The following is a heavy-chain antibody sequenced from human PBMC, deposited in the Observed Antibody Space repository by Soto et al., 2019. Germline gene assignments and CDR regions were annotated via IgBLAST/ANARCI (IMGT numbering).Heavy chain of an antibody. D-gene: IGHD3-3*01. CDR2: ISSSGSTI. CDR1: GFTFSDYY. Sequence: GGSLRLSCAASGFTFSDYYMSWIRQAPGKGLEWVSYISSSGSTIYYADSVKGRFTISRDNAKNSLYLQMNSLRAEDTAVYYCAREQGYFWSGSDYYYMDVWGKGTTVTVSS. CDR3: AREQGYFWSGSDYYYMDV. V-gene: IGHV3-11*01. J-gene: IGHJ6*03.